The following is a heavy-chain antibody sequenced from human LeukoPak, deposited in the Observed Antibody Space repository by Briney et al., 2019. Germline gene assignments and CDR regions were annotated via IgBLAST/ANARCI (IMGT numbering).Heavy chain of an antibody. CDR1: GFTFSSYG. J-gene: IGHJ4*02. Sequence: PGGSLRLSCAASGFTFSSYGMHWVRQAPGKGLEWVAVIWYDGSNKYYADSVKGRFTISRDNSKNTLYLQMNSLRAEDTAVYYCARDSPFGFRGPEFDYWGQGTLVTVSS. D-gene: IGHD3-10*01. CDR2: IWYDGSNK. V-gene: IGHV3-33*01. CDR3: ARDSPFGFRGPEFDY.